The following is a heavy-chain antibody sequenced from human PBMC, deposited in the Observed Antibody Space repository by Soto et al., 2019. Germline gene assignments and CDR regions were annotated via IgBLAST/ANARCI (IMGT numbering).Heavy chain of an antibody. V-gene: IGHV4-59*08. CDR1: GDSISSYY. CDR3: ARQGCGALPGLVDV. CDR2: VIPIWGS. Sequence: QVLLQESGPGLVKPSEPLSLSCTVSGDSISSYYWGWIRQPPRKEMEWIGCVIPIWGSAHNPSPQSRGPISQDTSKRQCCLELTAVTATDTVVYYCARQGCGALPGLVDVWGQGTTVTVSS. D-gene: IGHD1-26*01. J-gene: IGHJ6*02.